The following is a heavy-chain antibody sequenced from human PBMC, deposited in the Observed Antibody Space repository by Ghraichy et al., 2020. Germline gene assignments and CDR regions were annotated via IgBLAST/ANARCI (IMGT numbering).Heavy chain of an antibody. D-gene: IGHD5-18*01. CDR1: GFSLSASGLA. CDR3: AHHNVDSGMALDH. CDR2: IYWTDNK. Sequence: SSPTLVKPTQTLTLTCTFSGFSLSASGLAVGWIRQPPGKALEWLALIYWTDNKYYSPSLNNRLTITKDTSKNQVVLTLTNVGPVDTATYFCAHHNVDSGMALDHWGQGTLVTVSS. V-gene: IGHV2-5*01. J-gene: IGHJ4*02.